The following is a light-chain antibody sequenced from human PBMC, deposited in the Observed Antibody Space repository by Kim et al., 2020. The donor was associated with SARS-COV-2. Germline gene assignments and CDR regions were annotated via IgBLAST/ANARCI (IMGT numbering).Light chain of an antibody. CDR3: QKYNSAPNT. Sequence: SASVGDRVTITCRASQGISNYLAWYQQKPGTVPKLLIYSASTSQSGVPSRFSGSGSGTDFTLTISSLQPEDVATYYCQKYNSAPNTFGQGTKLEIK. CDR1: QGISNY. CDR2: SAS. J-gene: IGKJ2*01. V-gene: IGKV1-27*01.